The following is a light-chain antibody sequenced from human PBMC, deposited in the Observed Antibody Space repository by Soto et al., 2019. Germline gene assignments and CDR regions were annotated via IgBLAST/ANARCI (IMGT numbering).Light chain of an antibody. CDR3: QKYNTASWT. CDR1: QGISSY. V-gene: IGKV1-27*01. CDR2: AAS. J-gene: IGKJ1*01. Sequence: DIQVTQSPSSLSASVGDRVTITCRASQGISSYLAWYQLKPGKVPRLLIYAASTVQSGVPSRFSGSGSGTDFTLTISSLQPEDVASYFCQKYNTASWTFGQGTKVEIK.